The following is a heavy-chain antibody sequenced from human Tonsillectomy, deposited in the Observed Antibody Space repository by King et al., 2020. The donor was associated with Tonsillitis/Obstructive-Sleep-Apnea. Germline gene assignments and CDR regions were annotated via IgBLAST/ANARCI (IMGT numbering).Heavy chain of an antibody. CDR3: ARLQGSGTYLLGGYFPE. Sequence: VQLVQSGAEVKKPGESLKISCTGSGYSFTRNWIGWVRQMPGKGLEWMGIIYPGDSDTRYSPSFQGQVTISADKSNSSAYLQWRSLKASDTAMYYCARLQGSGTYLLGGYFPEWGQGTLVTVSS. D-gene: IGHD3-10*01. J-gene: IGHJ4*02. V-gene: IGHV5-51*01. CDR1: GYSFTRNW. CDR2: IYPGDSDT.